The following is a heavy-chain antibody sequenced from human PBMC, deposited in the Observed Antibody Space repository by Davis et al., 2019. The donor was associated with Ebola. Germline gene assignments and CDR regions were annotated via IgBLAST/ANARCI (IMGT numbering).Heavy chain of an antibody. CDR3: ARGRSSWNGGLFDP. V-gene: IGHV4-59*01. D-gene: IGHD6-13*01. Sequence: PSETLSLTCTVSGGSLSNYYWTWIRQPPGKGLEWIGYIHYSGSTNYNPSLKSRVAVSVHTSKNQFSLKLSSVTAADTAVYYGARGRSSWNGGLFDPWGQGTLVTVSS. CDR2: IHYSGST. CDR1: GGSLSNYY. J-gene: IGHJ5*02.